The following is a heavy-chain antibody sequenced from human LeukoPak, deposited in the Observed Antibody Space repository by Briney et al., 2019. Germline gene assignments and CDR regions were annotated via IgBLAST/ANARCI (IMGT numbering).Heavy chain of an antibody. J-gene: IGHJ4*02. CDR3: ARDNLDGDHTGY. CDR2: ISYDGSNK. V-gene: IGHV3-30-3*01. CDR1: GFTFSSYA. Sequence: GGTLRLSCAASGFTFSSYAMHWVRQAPGKGLEWVAVISYDGSNKYYADSVKGRFTISRDNSKNTLYLQMNSLRAEDTAVYYCARDNLDGDHTGYWGQRTLVTVSS. D-gene: IGHD2-21*02.